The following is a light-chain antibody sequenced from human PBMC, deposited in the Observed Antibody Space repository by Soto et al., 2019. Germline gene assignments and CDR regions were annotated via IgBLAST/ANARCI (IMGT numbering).Light chain of an antibody. Sequence: EIVLTQSPGPLSLSPGERATLSCRASQSVSSSYLALYQQKPGQAPRLLIDGTSSRATGIPDRFSGSGSGTDFTLTISRPEPEDFAVYFCQHYGGSPLVTCGQGTRLEI. V-gene: IGKV3-20*01. CDR2: GTS. CDR3: QHYGGSPLVT. CDR1: QSVSSSY. J-gene: IGKJ5*01.